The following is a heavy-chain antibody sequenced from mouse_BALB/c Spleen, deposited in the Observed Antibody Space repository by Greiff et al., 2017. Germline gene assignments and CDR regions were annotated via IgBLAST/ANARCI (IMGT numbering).Heavy chain of an antibody. CDR3: AREGDFDY. J-gene: IGHJ2*01. Sequence: EVKVVESGGGLVKPGGSLKLSCAASGFTFSDYYMYWVRQTPEKRLEWVATISDGGSYTYYPDSVKGRFTISRDNAKNNLYLQMSSLKSEDTAMYYCAREGDFDYWGQGTTLTVSS. V-gene: IGHV5-4*02. CDR1: GFTFSDYY. CDR2: ISDGGSYT.